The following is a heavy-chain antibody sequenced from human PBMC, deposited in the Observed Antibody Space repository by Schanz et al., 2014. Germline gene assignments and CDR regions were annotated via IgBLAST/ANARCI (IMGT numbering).Heavy chain of an antibody. CDR1: GFTFSSHW. CDR3: ARKMKLGDYGGKEHESLDI. J-gene: IGHJ3*02. V-gene: IGHV3-74*01. D-gene: IGHD4-17*01. CDR2: INSVGSNT. Sequence: EVQVVESGGGLVQPGGSLRLSCAASGFTFSSHWMHWVRQDPGKGLVWVARINSVGSNTDYSDSVTGRFTISRDNAKNTLYLQMNTLRAEDTAVDYCARKMKLGDYGGKEHESLDIWGQGTMVTVSS.